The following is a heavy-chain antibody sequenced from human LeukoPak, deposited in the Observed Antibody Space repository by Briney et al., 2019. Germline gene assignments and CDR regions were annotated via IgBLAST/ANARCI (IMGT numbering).Heavy chain of an antibody. J-gene: IGHJ6*03. D-gene: IGHD3-9*01. Sequence: PGRSLRLSCAASGFTFSSYAMHWVRQAPGKGLEWVAVISYDGSNKYYADSVKGRFTISRDNSKNTLYLQMNSLRAEDTAVYYCARDPRDDYDILTGYKNYYYYMDVWGKGTTVTVSS. CDR1: GFTFSSYA. V-gene: IGHV3-30-3*01. CDR3: ARDPRDDYDILTGYKNYYYYMDV. CDR2: ISYDGSNK.